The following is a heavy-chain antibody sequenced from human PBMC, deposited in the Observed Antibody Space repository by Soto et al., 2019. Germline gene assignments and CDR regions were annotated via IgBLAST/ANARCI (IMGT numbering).Heavy chain of an antibody. J-gene: IGHJ4*02. CDR3: ARGFDYGDYFDY. Sequence: ASVKVCCKASGYTFTSYAMHWVRQAPGQRLEWMGWINAGNGNTKYSQKFQGRVTITRDTSASTAYMELSSLRSEDTAVYYCARGFDYGDYFDYWGQGTLVTVSS. D-gene: IGHD4-17*01. CDR1: GYTFTSYA. V-gene: IGHV1-3*01. CDR2: INAGNGNT.